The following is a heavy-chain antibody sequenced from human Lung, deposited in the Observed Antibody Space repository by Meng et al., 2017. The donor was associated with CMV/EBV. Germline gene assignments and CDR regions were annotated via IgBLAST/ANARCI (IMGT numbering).Heavy chain of an antibody. V-gene: IGHV3-13*01. J-gene: IGHJ4*02. CDR3: ARARSPTHFDY. CDR1: GFTFSTYD. Sequence: GGSLRLSCTASGFTFSTYDFHWVRQPTGKGLEWVSSIGTVGDTYSIGSVKGRFIISREYAKNFVYLQMNGLRDGDTGVYYCARARSPTHFDYWGQGELVTVDS. CDR2: IGTVGDT.